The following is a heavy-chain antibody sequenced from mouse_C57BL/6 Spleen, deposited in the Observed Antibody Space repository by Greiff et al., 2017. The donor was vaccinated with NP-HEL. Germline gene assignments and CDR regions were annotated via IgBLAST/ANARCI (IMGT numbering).Heavy chain of an antibody. J-gene: IGHJ2*01. CDR2: INSNGGST. CDR3: ARMARTIN. Sequence: VESGGGLVQPGGSLKLSCAASGFTFSSYGMSWVRQTPDKRLELVATINSNGGSTYYPGSVKGRFPISRDNAKNTLYLQMGSLKSEDTAMDYCARMARTINWGQGTTLTVSS. CDR1: GFTFSSYG. V-gene: IGHV5-6-3*01.